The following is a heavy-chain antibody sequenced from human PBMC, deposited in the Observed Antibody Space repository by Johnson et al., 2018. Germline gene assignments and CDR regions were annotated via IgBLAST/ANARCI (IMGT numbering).Heavy chain of an antibody. CDR2: ISGSGGTT. CDR3: AKEELELPPNYMDV. V-gene: IGHV3-23*04. J-gene: IGHJ6*03. D-gene: IGHD1-7*01. CDR1: GFTFSSYA. Sequence: EVQLVESGGGLAQPGGSLRLSCAVSGFTFSSYAMSWVRQAPGKGLEWVSAISGSGGTTNYADSVKGRFTISRDNSKNTVYVQMNSLRVEDTAVYYWAKEELELPPNYMDVWGKGTTVTVS.